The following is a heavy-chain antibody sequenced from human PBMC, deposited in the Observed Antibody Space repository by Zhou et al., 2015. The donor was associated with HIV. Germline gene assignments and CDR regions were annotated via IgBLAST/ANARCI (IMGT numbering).Heavy chain of an antibody. CDR2: FNPIFGAA. J-gene: IGHJ5*02. CDR1: GGSFRSYA. CDR3: ASSNGIAVAVHESGYNWFDP. Sequence: QVQLVQSGAEVRKPGSSVKVSCKASGGSFRSYAICWVRQAPGQGLEWMGGFNPIFGAANYAQKFQGRVTITADESTRTAYMELSSLRSEDTAVYYCASSNGIAVAVHESGYNWFDPWGQGTLVTVSS. V-gene: IGHV1-69*12. D-gene: IGHD6-19*01.